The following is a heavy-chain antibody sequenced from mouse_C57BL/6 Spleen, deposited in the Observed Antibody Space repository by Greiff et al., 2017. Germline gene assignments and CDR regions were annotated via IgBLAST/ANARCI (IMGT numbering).Heavy chain of an antibody. Sequence: EVMLVESGGGLVKPGGSLKLSCAASGFTFSDYGMHWVRQAPGKGLEWVAYISSGSSTIYYADTVKGRFTISRDNAKNTLFLQMTSLRSEDTAMYYCARLYYAVFDYWGQGTTLTVSS. CDR1: GFTFSDYG. CDR3: ARLYYAVFDY. V-gene: IGHV5-17*01. CDR2: ISSGSSTI. D-gene: IGHD2-1*01. J-gene: IGHJ2*01.